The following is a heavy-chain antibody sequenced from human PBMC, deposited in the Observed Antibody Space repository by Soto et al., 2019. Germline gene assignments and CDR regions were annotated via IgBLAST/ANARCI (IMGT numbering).Heavy chain of an antibody. D-gene: IGHD3-16*02. CDR2: IWYDGSNK. J-gene: IGHJ6*02. CDR1: GLAFSSYG. V-gene: IGHV3-33*01. CDR3: ARDQDVWGSYRIYYYYYGMDV. Sequence: RLSCAASGLAFSSYGMHWVRQAPFKGLEWVAVIWYDGSNKYYADSVKGRFTISRDNSKNTLYLQMNSLRAEDTAVYYCARDQDVWGSYRIYYYYYGMDVWGQGTTVTVSS.